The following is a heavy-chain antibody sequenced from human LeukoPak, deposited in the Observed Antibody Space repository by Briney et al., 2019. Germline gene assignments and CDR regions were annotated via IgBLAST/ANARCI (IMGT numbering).Heavy chain of an antibody. CDR2: IYHSGST. CDR1: SYFFSSGYY. CDR3: ARENWDFWSGYYYYYMDV. Sequence: SETLSLTCTVSSYFFSSGYYWGWIRQPPGKGLEWIGSIYHSGSTNYNPSLKSRVTISVDTSKNQFSLKLSSVTAADTAVYYCARENWDFWSGYYYYYMDVWGKGTTVTVSS. D-gene: IGHD3-3*01. J-gene: IGHJ6*03. V-gene: IGHV4-38-2*02.